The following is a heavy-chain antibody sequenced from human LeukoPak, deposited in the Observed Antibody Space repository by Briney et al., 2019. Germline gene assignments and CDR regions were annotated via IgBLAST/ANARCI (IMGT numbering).Heavy chain of an antibody. D-gene: IGHD3-22*01. CDR3: ARRDSSGYYYQDAFDI. CDR2: IYYSGST. V-gene: IGHV4-59*01. J-gene: IGHJ3*02. CDR1: GGSFSGYY. Sequence: PSETLSLTCAVYGGSFSGYYWSWIRQPPGKGLEWIGYIYYSGSTNYNPSLKSRVTISVDTSKNQFSLKLSSVTAADTAVYYCARRDSSGYYYQDAFDIWGQGTMVTVSS.